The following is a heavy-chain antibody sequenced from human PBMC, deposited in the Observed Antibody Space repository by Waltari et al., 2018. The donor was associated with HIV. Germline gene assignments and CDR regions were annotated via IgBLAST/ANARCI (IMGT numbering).Heavy chain of an antibody. CDR3: ARGLSSMTTVTTAVF. CDR1: GYIFTKYG. D-gene: IGHD4-17*01. CDR2: INPANGNT. V-gene: IGHV1-3*01. Sequence: QVQLVQSGAEVKKPGASVKVSCKASGYIFTKYGIHWVRQAPGQRLEWMGWINPANGNTKYSQRFQGRVTISRDTSANIAYMEVSSLRSDDTAVYYCARGLSSMTTVTTAVFWGQGTLVTVSS. J-gene: IGHJ4*02.